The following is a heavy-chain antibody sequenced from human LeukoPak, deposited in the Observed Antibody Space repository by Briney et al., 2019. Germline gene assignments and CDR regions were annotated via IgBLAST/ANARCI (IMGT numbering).Heavy chain of an antibody. CDR1: GGSFSGYY. J-gene: IGHJ4*02. V-gene: IGHV4-34*01. CDR3: ARGEAYRLDY. D-gene: IGHD3-16*02. Sequence: PSETLSLTCAVYGGSFSGYYWSWIRQPPGKGLEWIGEINHSGSTNYNPSLKSRVTISVDTSKNQFSLKLSSVTAADTAVYYCARGEAYRLDYWGQGTLVTVSS. CDR2: INHSGST.